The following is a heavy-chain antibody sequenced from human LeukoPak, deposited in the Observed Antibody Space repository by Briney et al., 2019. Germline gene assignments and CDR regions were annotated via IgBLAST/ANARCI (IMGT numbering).Heavy chain of an antibody. V-gene: IGHV4-61*02. Sequence: SSETLSLTCTVSGDSISSGSYYWSWIRQPAGKGLEWIGRIYTSGSTNYNPSLKSRVTISVDTSKNQFSLKLSSVTAADTAAYYCARDPDYWCQGTLVTVSS. CDR1: GDSISSGSYY. CDR3: ARDPDY. J-gene: IGHJ4*02. CDR2: IYTSGST.